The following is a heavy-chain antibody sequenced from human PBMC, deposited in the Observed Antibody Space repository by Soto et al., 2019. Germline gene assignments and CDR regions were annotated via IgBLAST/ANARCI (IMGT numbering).Heavy chain of an antibody. CDR1: GYTFTSYA. D-gene: IGHD2-21*02. V-gene: IGHV1-3*01. J-gene: IGHJ5*02. CDR2: INAGNGNT. Sequence: QVQLVQSGAEVKKPGASVKVSCKASGYTFTSYAIHGVRQAPGQRLEWMGWINAGNGNTKYSQKFQGRVTITRDTSARPAYMDLSSLRSEDTAVYYCARIETGRLVTRPNWLDPWGQGTLVTVSS. CDR3: ARIETGRLVTRPNWLDP.